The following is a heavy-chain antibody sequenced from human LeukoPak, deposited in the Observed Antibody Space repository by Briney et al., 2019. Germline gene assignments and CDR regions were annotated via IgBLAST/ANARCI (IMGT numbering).Heavy chain of an antibody. CDR1: GFTFSDYY. CDR2: ISSSGSTI. D-gene: IGHD6-13*01. Sequence: PGGSLRLSCAASGFTFSDYYMSWIRQAPGKGREGVSYISSSGSTIYYADSVKGRFTISRDNSKNTLYLQMNSLRAEDTAVYYCARDPDSSSWFSSNPEWYFDIWGQGTMVTVSS. J-gene: IGHJ3*02. CDR3: ARDPDSSSWFSSNPEWYFDI. V-gene: IGHV3-11*04.